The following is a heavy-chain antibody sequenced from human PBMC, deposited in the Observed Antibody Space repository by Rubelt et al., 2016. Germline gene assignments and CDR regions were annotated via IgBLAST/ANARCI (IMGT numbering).Heavy chain of an antibody. D-gene: IGHD3-3*01. CDR3: ARSPRYDFEDNWFDP. CDR1: GYTFTSYY. Sequence: QVQLVQSGAEVKKPGASVKVSCKASGYTFTSYYMQWVRQAPGQGLEWMGIINPSGGSTSYAKKFQGKVTMTRDTSTSTVYMELSSLRSEDTAVYYCARSPRYDFEDNWFDPWGQGTLVTVSS. CDR2: INPSGGST. V-gene: IGHV1-46*01. J-gene: IGHJ5*02.